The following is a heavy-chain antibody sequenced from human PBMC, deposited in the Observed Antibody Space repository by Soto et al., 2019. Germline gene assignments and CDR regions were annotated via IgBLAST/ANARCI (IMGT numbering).Heavy chain of an antibody. D-gene: IGHD6-13*01. V-gene: IGHV3-53*01. J-gene: IGHJ6*02. CDR2: IYSGGST. CDR3: ARESAIAANLGMDV. Sequence: GSLRLSCAASGFTVSSNYMSWVRQAPGKGLEWVSVIYSGGSTYYADSVKGRFTISRDNSKNTLYLQMNSLRAEDTAVYYCARESAIAANLGMDVWGQGTTVTVSS. CDR1: GFTVSSNY.